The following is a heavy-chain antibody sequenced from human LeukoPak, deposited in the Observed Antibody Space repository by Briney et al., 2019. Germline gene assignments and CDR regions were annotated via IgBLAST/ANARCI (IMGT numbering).Heavy chain of an antibody. Sequence: SETRSLTCTVSGGSISSYYWSWIRQPPGKGLEWIGYIYYSGSTDYNPSLKSRVTISVDTSKNQFSLKLSSVTAADTAVYYCARVDDSSGYHHFDYWGHRTLDTVSS. CDR2: IYYSGST. V-gene: IGHV4-59*01. D-gene: IGHD3-22*01. CDR1: GGSISSYY. J-gene: IGHJ4*01. CDR3: ARVDDSSGYHHFDY.